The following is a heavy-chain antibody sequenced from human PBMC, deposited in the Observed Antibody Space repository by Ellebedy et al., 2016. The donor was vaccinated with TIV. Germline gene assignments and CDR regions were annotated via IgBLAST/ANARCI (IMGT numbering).Heavy chain of an antibody. CDR1: GFTFTDFY. Sequence: PGGSLRLSCAASGFTFTDFYMSWVRQAPGNGLEWVFYFSSSGSTVYYPDSVKGRFTISRDNAKKSLYLQMEGLRADDTAVYYCASGAFDIWGQGTTVTVSS. V-gene: IGHV3-11*01. CDR2: FSSSGSTV. CDR3: ASGAFDI. J-gene: IGHJ3*02.